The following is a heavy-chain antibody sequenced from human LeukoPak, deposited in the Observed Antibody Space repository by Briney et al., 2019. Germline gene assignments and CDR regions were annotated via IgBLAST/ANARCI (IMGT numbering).Heavy chain of an antibody. J-gene: IGHJ4*02. D-gene: IGHD3-22*01. Sequence: ASVKVSCKVSGGTFSSYAISWVRQAPGQGLEWMGGIIPIVGTANNAQKFQGRVTITTDESTSTAYMELSSLRSEDTAVYYCASTVDRGNYYDSSGYFVPLSFDYWGQGTLVTVSS. CDR1: GGTFSSYA. CDR2: IIPIVGTA. V-gene: IGHV1-69*05. CDR3: ASTVDRGNYYDSSGYFVPLSFDY.